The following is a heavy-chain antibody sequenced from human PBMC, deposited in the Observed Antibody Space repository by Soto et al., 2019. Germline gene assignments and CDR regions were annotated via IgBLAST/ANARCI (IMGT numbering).Heavy chain of an antibody. CDR2: IYPGDSDT. CDR3: ARLSGSGYDLRSAFDI. J-gene: IGHJ3*02. CDR1: GYSFTSYW. Sequence: GESLKISCKGSGYSFTSYWIGWVRQMPGKGLEWMGIIYPGDSDTRYSPSFQGQVTISADKSISTAYLQWSSLKVSDTAMYYCARLSGSGYDLRSAFDIWGQGTMVTVSS. D-gene: IGHD5-12*01. V-gene: IGHV5-51*01.